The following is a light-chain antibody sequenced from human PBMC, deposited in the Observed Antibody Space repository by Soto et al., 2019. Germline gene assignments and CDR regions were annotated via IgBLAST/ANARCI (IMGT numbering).Light chain of an antibody. CDR2: SAS. CDR1: QSITTF. J-gene: IGKJ1*01. CDR3: QKFDSAPT. V-gene: IGKV1-27*01. Sequence: DIQMTQSPSTLSASIGDRVTITCRASQSITTFLAWYQQKPGKVPHLLIHSASTLQSGVPSRFSGSGSGTDFTLTISSLQPEDVATYYCQKFDSAPTFGPGTKVDI.